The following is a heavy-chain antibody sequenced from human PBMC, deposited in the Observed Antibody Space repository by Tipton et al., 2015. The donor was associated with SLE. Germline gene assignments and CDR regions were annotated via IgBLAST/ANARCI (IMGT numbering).Heavy chain of an antibody. V-gene: IGHV3-53*01. Sequence: SLRLSCAASGFTVSSNYMSWVRQAPGKGLEWVSVIYSGGSTYYADSVKGRFTISRDNSKNTLYLQINSLRAEDTAVYYCARGGGDWSPDAFDIWGQGTMVTVSS. J-gene: IGHJ3*02. CDR3: ARGGGDWSPDAFDI. CDR2: IYSGGST. D-gene: IGHD2-21*01. CDR1: GFTVSSNY.